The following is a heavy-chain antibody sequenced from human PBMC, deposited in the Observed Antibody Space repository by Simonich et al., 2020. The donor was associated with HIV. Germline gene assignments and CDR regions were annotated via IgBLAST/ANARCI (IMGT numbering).Heavy chain of an antibody. V-gene: IGHV4-34*01. CDR1: GGSFSGYY. Sequence: QVQLQQWGAGLLKPSETLSLTCAVYGGSFSGYYWSWVRQPPGKGLGWIGGINHSGSINHTPSLKSRVTMSVDTSKNQFSLKLSSVTAADTAVDYCARCLLSSTMTTRWFDPWGQGTLVTVSS. CDR2: INHSGSI. J-gene: IGHJ5*02. CDR3: ARCLLSSTMTTRWFDP. D-gene: IGHD4-17*01.